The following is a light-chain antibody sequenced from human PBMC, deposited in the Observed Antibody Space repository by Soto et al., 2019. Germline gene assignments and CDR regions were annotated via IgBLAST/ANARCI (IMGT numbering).Light chain of an antibody. V-gene: IGLV2-8*01. CDR2: EFN. CDR1: ISDVGGYNY. CDR3: SSYAGSSNV. Sequence: QSMLTQPPSASWSPGQSFAISCTGTISDVGGYNYVSWYQHHPGKAPKLMIYEFNKRPSGVPDRFSGSKSGNTASLTVSGLQAEDEADYYCSSYAGSSNVFGTGTKVTAL. J-gene: IGLJ1*01.